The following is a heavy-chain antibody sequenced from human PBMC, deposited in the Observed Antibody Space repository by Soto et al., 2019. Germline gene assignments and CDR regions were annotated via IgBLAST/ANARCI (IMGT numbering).Heavy chain of an antibody. J-gene: IGHJ4*02. V-gene: IGHV1-18*01. Sequence: QVQLVQSGAGVKNPGASLKVSCKPSGSTLRGISWGGQAPGQGLKGMGWITAYNGNTKFAQKFQGRVTLTTDTSTSTAYMELRSLRSDDTAVYYCAREYCSSISCYGVDYWGQGTLVTVSS. CDR1: GSTLRG. CDR2: ITAYNGNT. CDR3: AREYCSSISCYGVDY. D-gene: IGHD2-2*01.